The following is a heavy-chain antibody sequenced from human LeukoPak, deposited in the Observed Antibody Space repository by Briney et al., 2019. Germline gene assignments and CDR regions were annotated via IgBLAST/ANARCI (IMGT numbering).Heavy chain of an antibody. CDR2: IHDDGSKK. CDR1: GFTFSSYG. CDR3: AREMGISDY. Sequence: GGSLRLSCAASGFTFSSYGMHWVRQAPGKGLEWVAFIHDDGSKKYHADSVKGRFTISRDNSKNTLYLQMNSLRAEDTAVYYCAREMGISDYWGQGTLVTVSS. J-gene: IGHJ4*02. D-gene: IGHD7-27*01. V-gene: IGHV3-30*02.